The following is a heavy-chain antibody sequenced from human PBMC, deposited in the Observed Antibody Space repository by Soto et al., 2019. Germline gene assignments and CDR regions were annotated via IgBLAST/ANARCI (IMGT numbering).Heavy chain of an antibody. J-gene: IGHJ6*02. CDR2: IYYSGST. V-gene: IGHV4-59*01. CDR1: GGSISSYY. D-gene: IGHD3-22*01. Sequence: SETLSLTCTVSGGSISSYYWSWIRQPPGKGLEWIGYIYYSGSTNYNPSLKSRVTISVDTSKNQFSLKLSSVTAADTAVYYCARVSGDSSGYYYYYYGMDVWGQGTTVTVSS. CDR3: ARVSGDSSGYYYYYYGMDV.